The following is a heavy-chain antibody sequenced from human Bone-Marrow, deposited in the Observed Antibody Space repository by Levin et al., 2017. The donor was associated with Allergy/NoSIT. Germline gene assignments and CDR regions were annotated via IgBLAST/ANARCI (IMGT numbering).Heavy chain of an antibody. CDR2: INSDGSST. D-gene: IGHD4-11*01. CDR1: GFTFSSYW. CDR3: ARGTDYRYYGMDV. V-gene: IGHV3-74*01. J-gene: IGHJ6*02. Sequence: GGSLRLSCAASGFTFSSYWMHWVRQAPGKGLVWVSRINSDGSSTSYADSVKGRFTISRDNAKNTLYLQMNSLRAEDTAVYYCARGTDYRYYGMDVWGQGTTVTVSS.